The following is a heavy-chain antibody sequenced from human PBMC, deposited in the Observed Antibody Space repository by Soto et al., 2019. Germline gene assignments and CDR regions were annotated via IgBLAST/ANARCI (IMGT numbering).Heavy chain of an antibody. Sequence: GGSLRLSCAASGFTFSSYGMHWVRQAPGKGLEWVAVISYDGSNKYYADSVKGRFTISRDNSKNTLYLQMNSLRAEDTAVYYCAKAPPFANSSSWYYFDYWGQGTLVTVSS. CDR1: GFTFSSYG. D-gene: IGHD6-13*01. CDR2: ISYDGSNK. V-gene: IGHV3-30*18. CDR3: AKAPPFANSSSWYYFDY. J-gene: IGHJ4*02.